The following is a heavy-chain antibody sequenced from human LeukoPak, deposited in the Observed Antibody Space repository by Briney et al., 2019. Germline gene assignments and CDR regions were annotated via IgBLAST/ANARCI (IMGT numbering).Heavy chain of an antibody. J-gene: IGHJ3*02. V-gene: IGHV4-39*01. CDR2: IYYSGST. CDR1: GGSISRSSYK. CDR3: WNYYDYYTFDI. Sequence: PSETLSLTCTVSGGSISRSSYKWAWVRQPPGKGLEWIGSIYYSGSTYYNPSLKSRVTISVDTPKNQFSLKLSSVTAADTAVYYCWNYYDYYTFDIWGQGTMVTVSS. D-gene: IGHD3-22*01.